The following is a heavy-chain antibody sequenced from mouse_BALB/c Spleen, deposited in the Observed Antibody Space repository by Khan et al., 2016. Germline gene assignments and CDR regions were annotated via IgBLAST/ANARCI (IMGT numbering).Heavy chain of an antibody. J-gene: IGHJ4*01. V-gene: IGHV1S136*01. Sequence: VRLQQSGPELVKPGASVKMSCKASGYTFTNYVMHWVKQRPGQGLEWIGYINPYNDGTKYNEKFKGKATLTSDRSSSPAYMELSSLTSEDSAVYYCARWTVITPLDYWGQGTSVTVSS. D-gene: IGHD1-1*01. CDR3: ARWTVITPLDY. CDR2: INPYNDGT. CDR1: GYTFTNYV.